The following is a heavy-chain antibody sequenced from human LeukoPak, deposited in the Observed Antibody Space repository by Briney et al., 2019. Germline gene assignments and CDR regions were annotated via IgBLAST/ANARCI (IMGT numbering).Heavy chain of an antibody. CDR1: GYTFTSYD. V-gene: IGHV1-2*02. Sequence: ASVKVSCKASGYTFTSYDINWVRQATGQGLEWMGWINPNSGGTNYAQKFQGRVTMTRDTSISTAYMELSRLRSDDTAVYYCARGRSAVVVVVAATDWFDPWGQGTLVTVSS. CDR2: INPNSGGT. CDR3: ARGRSAVVVVVAATDWFDP. J-gene: IGHJ5*02. D-gene: IGHD2-15*01.